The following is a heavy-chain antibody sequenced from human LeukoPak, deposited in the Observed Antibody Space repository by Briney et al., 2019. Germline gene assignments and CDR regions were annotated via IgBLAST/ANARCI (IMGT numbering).Heavy chain of an antibody. CDR2: ISSSSSTI. D-gene: IGHD2-2*01. J-gene: IGHJ3*02. CDR3: ARDRNIVVVPAAITGAFDI. CDR1: GFTFSSYS. V-gene: IGHV3-48*04. Sequence: GGSLRLSCAASGFTFSSYSMNWVRQAPGKGLEWVSYISSSSSTIYYADSVKGRFTISRDNAKNSLYLQMNSLRAEDTAVYYCARDRNIVVVPAAITGAFDIWGQGTMVTVSS.